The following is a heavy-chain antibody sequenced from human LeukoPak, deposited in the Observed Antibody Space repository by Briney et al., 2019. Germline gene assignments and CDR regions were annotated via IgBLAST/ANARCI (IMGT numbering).Heavy chain of an antibody. Sequence: GGSLRLSCAAYGFTLSNYGMHWVRQAPGKGLEWVAVISYDGNNRYYADSVKGRFTISKDNSKNTLYLQMNSLRAEDTAVYYCAKGPRGAAGYYYYYMDVWGKGTTVTVSS. CDR3: AKGPRGAAGYYYYYMDV. D-gene: IGHD6-13*01. CDR2: ISYDGNNR. J-gene: IGHJ6*03. V-gene: IGHV3-30*18. CDR1: GFTLSNYG.